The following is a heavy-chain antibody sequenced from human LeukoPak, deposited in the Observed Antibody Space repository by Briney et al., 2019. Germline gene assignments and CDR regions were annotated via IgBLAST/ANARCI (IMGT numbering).Heavy chain of an antibody. V-gene: IGHV3-21*01. CDR3: ARDHSRGAQLWFGEVWFDP. CDR2: ISSSSSYI. D-gene: IGHD3-10*01. J-gene: IGHJ5*02. Sequence: PGGSLRLSCAASGFTFSSYSMNWVRQAPGKGLEWVSSISSSSSYIYYADSVKGRFTISRDNAKNSLYLQMNSLRAEDTAVYYCARDHSRGAQLWFGEVWFDPWGQGTLVTVSS. CDR1: GFTFSSYS.